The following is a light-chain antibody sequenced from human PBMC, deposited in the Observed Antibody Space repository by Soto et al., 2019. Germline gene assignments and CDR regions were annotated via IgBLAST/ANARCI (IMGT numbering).Light chain of an antibody. V-gene: IGKV1-17*01. CDR1: QGVRSS. CDR3: LQHNSYPFT. J-gene: IGKJ3*01. Sequence: DIQMTQSPSSLSASAGDRVTITCRASQGVRSSLDWYQQKPGKAPKRLIYEISSLQSGVPSRFSGSGSGTEFTLTISSLQPEDFATYYCLQHNSYPFTFCPGTKVDIK. CDR2: EIS.